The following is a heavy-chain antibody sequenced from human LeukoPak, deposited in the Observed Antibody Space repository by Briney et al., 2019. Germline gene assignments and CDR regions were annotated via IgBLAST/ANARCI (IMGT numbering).Heavy chain of an antibody. CDR2: ISSSGSTI. D-gene: IGHD3-10*01. Sequence: GGSLRLSCAASGFTFSDYYMTWLRQAPGKGLEWVSHISSSGSTIYYADSVKGRFTISRDNAKNSLYPQMNSLRAEDTAVYYCARARPVYYGGECGYWGQGTLVTVSS. V-gene: IGHV3-11*01. CDR3: ARARPVYYGGECGY. CDR1: GFTFSDYY. J-gene: IGHJ4*02.